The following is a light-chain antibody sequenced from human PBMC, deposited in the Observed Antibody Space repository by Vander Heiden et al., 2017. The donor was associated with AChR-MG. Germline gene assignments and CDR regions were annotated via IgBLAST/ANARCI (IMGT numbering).Light chain of an antibody. V-gene: IGLV4-69*01. CDR3: QTWGTGIWV. J-gene: IGLJ3*02. CDR2: LNSDGSH. Sequence: QLVLTQSPSASAPLGASVKLTCTLSSGHSSYAIAWHQQQPEKGPRYLMKLNSDGSHSKGDGIPDRFSGSSSGAERYLTISSLQSEDEADYYCQTWGTGIWVFGGGTKLTGL. CDR1: SGHSSYA.